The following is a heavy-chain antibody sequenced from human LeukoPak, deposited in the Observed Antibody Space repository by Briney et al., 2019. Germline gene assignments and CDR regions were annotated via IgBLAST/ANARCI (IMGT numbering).Heavy chain of an antibody. D-gene: IGHD2-2*02. Sequence: KPSXTLSLTCAVSGYSISSGYYWGWGRQTPGTGREWVGSIYHSGSTSSIPSLNILVTISVDTSKNQFSLKLSSVTAADTAVYYCARQTAEDCSSTSCYIRNWFDPWGQGTLVTVSS. J-gene: IGHJ5*02. V-gene: IGHV4-38-2*01. CDR3: ARQTAEDCSSTSCYIRNWFDP. CDR1: GYSISSGYY. CDR2: IYHSGST.